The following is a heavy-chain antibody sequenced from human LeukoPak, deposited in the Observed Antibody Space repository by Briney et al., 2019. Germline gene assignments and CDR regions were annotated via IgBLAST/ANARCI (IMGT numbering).Heavy chain of an antibody. CDR2: ISAGADII. J-gene: IGHJ6*02. Sequence: GGSLRLSCEAAGFSFRDYPMGWVRRASGKRLEWVSGISAGADIIFYADPVKGRFTISRDNSKNTLYLQMNSLRAEDTAVYYCARGYYYYGMDVWGQGTTVTVSS. CDR1: GFSFRDYP. CDR3: ARGYYYYGMDV. V-gene: IGHV3-23*01.